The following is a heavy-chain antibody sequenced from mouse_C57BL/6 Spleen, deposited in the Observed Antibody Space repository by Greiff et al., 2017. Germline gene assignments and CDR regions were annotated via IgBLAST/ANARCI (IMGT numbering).Heavy chain of an antibody. CDR2: IYPGGGYT. Sequence: QVQLQQSGAELVRPGTSVKMSCKASGYTFTNYWIGWAKQRPGHGLEWIGDIYPGGGYTNYNEKFKGKATLTADKSSSTAYMQFSSLTSADSAIYYCARGITTVVEKGYFDVWGTGTTVTVSS. CDR1: GYTFTNYW. V-gene: IGHV1-63*01. D-gene: IGHD1-1*01. CDR3: ARGITTVVEKGYFDV. J-gene: IGHJ1*03.